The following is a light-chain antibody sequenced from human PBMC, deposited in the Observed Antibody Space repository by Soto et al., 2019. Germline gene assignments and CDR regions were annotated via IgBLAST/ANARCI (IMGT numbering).Light chain of an antibody. CDR1: QSVSSS. J-gene: IGKJ5*01. V-gene: IGKV3-11*01. CDR2: DAS. Sequence: EIVLTQSPSTLSLSAGERAPLSCGASQSVSSSLAWYQQKPGQAPRLLIYDASNRATGIPARFTGSGSGTDFTLTISGLEPEDYAVYYCQQRGNWPITFGQGTRLEIK. CDR3: QQRGNWPIT.